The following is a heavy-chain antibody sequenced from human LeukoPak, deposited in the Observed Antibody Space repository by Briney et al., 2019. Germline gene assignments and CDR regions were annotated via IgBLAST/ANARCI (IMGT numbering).Heavy chain of an antibody. J-gene: IGHJ5*01. V-gene: IGHV5-51*01. CDR1: GHAFTDYW. CDR3: ARRYFYSTEFDS. CDR2: IHPSDSDT. Sequence: PGESLKISCKASGHAFTDYWIGWVRQPPGKGLEWMGIIHPSDSDTVYSPSLQGQVTISADKSISTVYLQWGSLQVSDSAIYYCARRYFYSTEFDSWGQGTLVTVSS. D-gene: IGHD2/OR15-2a*01.